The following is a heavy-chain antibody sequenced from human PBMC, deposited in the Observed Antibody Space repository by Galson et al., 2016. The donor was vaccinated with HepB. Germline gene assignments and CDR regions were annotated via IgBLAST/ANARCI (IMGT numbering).Heavy chain of an antibody. CDR1: GFTVSSNY. CDR2: IYSGGST. Sequence: SLRLSCAASGFTVSSNYMTWVRQPPGKGLECVSVIYSGGSTDYADSVKGRFTISRDNSKNTLYLQMNSLRAADTAVYYCARRGVATTVIEYWGQGTLVTVSS. J-gene: IGHJ4*02. CDR3: ARRGVATTVIEY. D-gene: IGHD4-17*01. V-gene: IGHV3-53*03.